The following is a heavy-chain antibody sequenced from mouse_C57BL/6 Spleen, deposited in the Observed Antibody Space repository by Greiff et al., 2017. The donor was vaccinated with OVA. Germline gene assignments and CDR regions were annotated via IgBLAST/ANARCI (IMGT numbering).Heavy chain of an antibody. CDR3: AKDYGSSYGNAMDY. J-gene: IGHJ4*01. CDR1: GYSFTGYY. CDR2: INPSTGGT. D-gene: IGHD1-1*01. V-gene: IGHV1-42*01. Sequence: VQLQQSGPELVKPGASVKISCKASGYSFTGYYMNWVKQSPEKSLEWIGVINPSTGGTTYNQKFKAKATLTVDKSSSTAYMQLKSLTSEDSAVYYCAKDYGSSYGNAMDYWGQGTSVTVSS.